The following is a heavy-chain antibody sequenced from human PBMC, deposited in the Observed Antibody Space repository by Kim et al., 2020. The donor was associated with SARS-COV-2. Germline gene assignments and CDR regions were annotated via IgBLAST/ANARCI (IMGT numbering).Heavy chain of an antibody. CDR1: GFSLSNYW. CDR2: ISSDGITV. Sequence: GGSLRLSCAASGFSLSNYWMHWVRQAPGKGLVWVSRISSDGITVNYADSVKGRFTISRDNTRNTLYLQMNSLRADDTAVYYCTRVVEGAAGLCDYWGQGTLVTLSS. D-gene: IGHD1-26*01. V-gene: IGHV3-74*01. J-gene: IGHJ4*02. CDR3: TRVVEGAAGLCDY.